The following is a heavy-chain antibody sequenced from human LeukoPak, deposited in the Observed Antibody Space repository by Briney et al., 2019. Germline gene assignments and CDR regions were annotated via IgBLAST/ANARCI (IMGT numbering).Heavy chain of an antibody. CDR1: GGSISSYY. CDR3: ARVRSGYYYDSSGYAFDY. J-gene: IGHJ4*02. V-gene: IGHV4-59*01. D-gene: IGHD3-22*01. CDR2: IYYSGST. Sequence: SETLSLPCTVSGGSISSYYWSWIRQPPGKGLEWIGYIYYSGSTNYNPSLKSRVTISVDTSKNQFSLKLSSVTAADTAVYYCARVRSGYYYDSSGYAFDYWGQGTLVTVSS.